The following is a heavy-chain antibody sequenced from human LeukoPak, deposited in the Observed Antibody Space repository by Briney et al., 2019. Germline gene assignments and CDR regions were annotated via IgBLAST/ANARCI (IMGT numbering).Heavy chain of an antibody. V-gene: IGHV3-23*01. CDR2: ISGSGGST. Sequence: AGGSLRLSCAASGFTFSGYAMSWVRQAPGKGLEWVSAISGSGGSTYYADSVKGRFTISRDNSKNTLYLQMNSLRAEDTAVYYCAKDRTAHDSGVDYWGQGTLVTVSS. CDR1: GFTFSGYA. CDR3: AKDRTAHDSGVDY. J-gene: IGHJ4*02. D-gene: IGHD1-26*01.